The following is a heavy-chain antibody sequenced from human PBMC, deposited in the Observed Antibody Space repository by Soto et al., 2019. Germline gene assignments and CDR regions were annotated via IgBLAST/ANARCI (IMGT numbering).Heavy chain of an antibody. CDR3: VRLFYYGSGSWVE. D-gene: IGHD3-10*01. CDR2: VNPNNGHT. J-gene: IGHJ1*01. CDR1: GYTFTSYD. V-gene: IGHV1-8*01. Sequence: QVQLVQSGAEVKKPGASVKVSCKASGYTFTSYDINWVRQATGQGLEWMGWVNPNNGHTGYAQKFQGRVTMTRNTSISTAYMEPDSLRSEDTAVSYCVRLFYYGSGSWVEWGQVTLVTVSS.